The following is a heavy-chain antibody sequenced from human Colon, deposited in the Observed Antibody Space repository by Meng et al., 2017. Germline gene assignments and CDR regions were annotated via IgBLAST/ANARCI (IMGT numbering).Heavy chain of an antibody. CDR3: AREAFNDRGFSYDT. V-gene: IGHV3-11*01. CDR2: ISSGGSVM. CDR1: GFTFSDYY. J-gene: IGHJ4*02. Sequence: GESLKISCAASGFTFSDYYMNWIRQAPGKGLEWISYISSGGSVMHYADSVKGRFTISRDNAENSLYLQMNSLRAEDTAVYYCAREAFNDRGFSYDTWGQGTLVTVSS. D-gene: IGHD5-18*01.